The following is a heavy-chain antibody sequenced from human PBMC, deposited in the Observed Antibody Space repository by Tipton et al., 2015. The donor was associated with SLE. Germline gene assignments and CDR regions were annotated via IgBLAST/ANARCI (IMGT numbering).Heavy chain of an antibody. Sequence: SLRLSCAASGFTFSDYYMNWVRQVPGKGLGWLSYISSDGDSVHYADSVKGRFTISRDNAKKSLYLQMNSLRVEDTAVYYCARHRDYNWFDPWGQGTLVTVSS. CDR2: ISSDGDSV. V-gene: IGHV3-11*04. CDR1: GFTFSDYY. J-gene: IGHJ5*02. CDR3: ARHRDYNWFDP.